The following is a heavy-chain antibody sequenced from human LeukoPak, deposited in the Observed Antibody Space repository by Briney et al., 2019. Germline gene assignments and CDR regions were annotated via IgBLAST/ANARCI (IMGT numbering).Heavy chain of an antibody. CDR2: INHSGTT. CDR1: GGSFSGYY. Sequence: SETLSLTCAVYGGSFSGYYWSWIRQPPGKGLEWIGEINHSGTTNYNPSLKSRVTISVDTSKNQFSLKLSSVTAADTAVYYCARGLTYYYGSGSLQYYYFCGMDVWGKGTTVTVSS. D-gene: IGHD3-10*01. V-gene: IGHV4-34*01. CDR3: ARGLTYYYGSGSLQYYYFCGMDV. J-gene: IGHJ6*04.